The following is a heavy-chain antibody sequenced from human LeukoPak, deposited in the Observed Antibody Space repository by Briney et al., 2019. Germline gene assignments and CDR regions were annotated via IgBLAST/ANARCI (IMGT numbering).Heavy chain of an antibody. CDR3: ARRKGGYSYYYYYMDV. V-gene: IGHV4-39*01. CDR1: GGPISSSSYY. CDR2: MSYSGNT. D-gene: IGHD4-23*01. Sequence: SETLSLTCTVSGGPISSSSYYWGWIRQPPGKGLEWIGSMSYSGNTYYNPSLKSRVTISVDTSKNQFSLKLSSVTAADTAVYYCARRKGGYSYYYYYMDVWGKGTTVTVSS. J-gene: IGHJ6*03.